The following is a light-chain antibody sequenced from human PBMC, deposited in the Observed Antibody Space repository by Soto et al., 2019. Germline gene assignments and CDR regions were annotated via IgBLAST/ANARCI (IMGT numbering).Light chain of an antibody. CDR1: SSDVGRYNY. CDR3: SSFTTSSTFV. J-gene: IGLJ1*01. V-gene: IGLV2-14*01. CDR2: DVS. Sequence: QSALAQPASVYGSPGQSITISCTGTSSDVGRYNYVSWFQQHPGKAPKLLIYDVSNWPSGVSDRFSGSKSGNTASLTISGLQAEDEADYYCSSFTTSSTFVFGTGTKVTV.